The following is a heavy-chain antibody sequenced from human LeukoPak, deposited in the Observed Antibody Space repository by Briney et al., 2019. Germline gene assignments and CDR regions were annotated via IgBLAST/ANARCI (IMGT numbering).Heavy chain of an antibody. D-gene: IGHD3-22*01. CDR1: GYTFTSYG. Sequence: ASVNVSCKASGYTFTSYGISWVRQAPGQGLEWMGWISAYNGNTNYAQKLQGRVTMTTDTSTSTAYMELRSLRSDDTAVYYCARLREGMIVVIFDYWGQGTLVTVPS. CDR3: ARLREGMIVVIFDY. CDR2: ISAYNGNT. J-gene: IGHJ4*02. V-gene: IGHV1-18*01.